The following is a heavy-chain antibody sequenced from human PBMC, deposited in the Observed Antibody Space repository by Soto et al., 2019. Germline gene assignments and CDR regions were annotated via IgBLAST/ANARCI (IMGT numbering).Heavy chain of an antibody. CDR2: ISPSSSTI. Sequence: EVQLVESGGGLVQPGGSLRLSCAASGFTFSSHSMNWVRQAPGKGLEWVSYISPSSSTIYYADSVKGRFTISRDNAKNSLYRQMNSLRVEDTAVYNCARTGHGDRYGSAYYSYALDFWGQGTTVTVSS. V-gene: IGHV3-48*04. CDR1: GFTFSSHS. J-gene: IGHJ6*02. D-gene: IGHD5-18*01. CDR3: ARTGHGDRYGSAYYSYALDF.